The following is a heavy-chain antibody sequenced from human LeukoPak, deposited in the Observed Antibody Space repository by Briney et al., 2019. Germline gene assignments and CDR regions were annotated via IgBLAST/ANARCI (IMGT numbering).Heavy chain of an antibody. CDR1: GFTFSSFA. J-gene: IGHJ4*02. V-gene: IGHV3-30*02. D-gene: IGHD6-6*01. CDR3: ANTLIEYSSSLGIDY. CDR2: IRYDGSNK. Sequence: GGSLRLSCVASGFTFSSFAMTWVRQAPGKGLEWVAFIRYDGSNKYYADSVKGRFTISRDNSKNTLYLQMNSLRAEDTAVYYCANTLIEYSSSLGIDYWGQGTLVTVSS.